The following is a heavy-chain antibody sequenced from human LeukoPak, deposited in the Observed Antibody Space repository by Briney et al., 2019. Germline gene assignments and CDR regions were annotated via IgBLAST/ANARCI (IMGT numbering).Heavy chain of an antibody. D-gene: IGHD4-17*01. CDR3: AKGPSEAYYGDYVVSFDY. J-gene: IGHJ4*02. Sequence: QPGGSLRLSCAASGFTFSNYWMSWVRQAPGKGLEWVANIKQDGSDKYYVDSVKGRFTISRDNAKNSLYLQMNSLRAEDTALYYCAKGPSEAYYGDYVVSFDYWGQGTLVTVSS. V-gene: IGHV3-7*03. CDR2: IKQDGSDK. CDR1: GFTFSNYW.